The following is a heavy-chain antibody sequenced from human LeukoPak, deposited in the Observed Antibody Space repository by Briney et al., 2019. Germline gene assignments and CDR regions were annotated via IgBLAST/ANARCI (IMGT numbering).Heavy chain of an antibody. CDR1: GFTFSSYG. Sequence: SGRSLRLSCAASGFTFSSYGMYWVRQAPGKWLEWVALISYDGSNKYYADSVKGGFTISRDNSKNTLYLQMNSLRAEDTAVYYCAKDEIGAVAGLIDYWGQGTLVTVSS. D-gene: IGHD6-19*01. V-gene: IGHV3-30*18. CDR3: AKDEIGAVAGLIDY. CDR2: ISYDGSNK. J-gene: IGHJ4*02.